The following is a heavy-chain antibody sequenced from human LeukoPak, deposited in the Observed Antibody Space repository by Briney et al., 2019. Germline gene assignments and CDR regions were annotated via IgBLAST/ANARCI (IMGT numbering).Heavy chain of an antibody. D-gene: IGHD2-2*01. CDR3: ARDVDDVVVIPAAMDV. CDR1: GGTFSNYA. CDR2: FILVFGTA. Sequence: SVKVSCKASGGTFSNYAISWVRQAPGQRLEWMGGFILVFGTAHYAQNFQGRVTITADESTSTVYLELSSLRSEDTAVYYCARDVDDVVVIPAAMDVWGQGTAVTVSS. J-gene: IGHJ6*02. V-gene: IGHV1-69*13.